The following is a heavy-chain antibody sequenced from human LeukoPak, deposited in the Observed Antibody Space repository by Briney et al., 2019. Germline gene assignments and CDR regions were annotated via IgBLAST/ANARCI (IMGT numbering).Heavy chain of an antibody. D-gene: IGHD1-7*01. V-gene: IGHV3-72*01. CDR3: ARGGELLNY. J-gene: IGHJ4*02. CDR2: IRNKANSHTT. CDR1: GFTFSGYY. Sequence: GGSLRLSCAASGFTFSGYYMSWIRQAPGKGLEWVGRIRNKANSHTTEYAASVKGRFTVSRDDSENSLYLQMNSLKTEDTAVYYCARGGELLNYLGQGTLVTVSS.